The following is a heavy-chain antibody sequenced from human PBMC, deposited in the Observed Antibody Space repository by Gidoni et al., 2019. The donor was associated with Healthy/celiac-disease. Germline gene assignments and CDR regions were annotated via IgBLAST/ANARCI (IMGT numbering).Heavy chain of an antibody. Sequence: QVQLQESGPGLVKPSETLSLTCTVSGGSISSYYWSWIRQPPGKGLEWIGYIYYSGSTNYNPSLKSRVTISVDTSKNQFSLKLSSVTAADTAVYYCARGLRDGYNYEIDPWGQGTLVTVSS. CDR3: ARGLRDGYNYEIDP. V-gene: IGHV4-59*08. D-gene: IGHD5-12*01. CDR1: GGSISSYY. J-gene: IGHJ5*02. CDR2: IYYSGST.